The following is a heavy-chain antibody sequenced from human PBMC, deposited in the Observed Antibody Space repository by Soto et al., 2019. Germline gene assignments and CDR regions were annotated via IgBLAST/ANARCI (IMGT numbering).Heavy chain of an antibody. J-gene: IGHJ6*02. D-gene: IGHD2-21*02. V-gene: IGHV4-59*06. CDR2: IHYSGSV. Sequence: SETLSLTCTVSGGSISSYYWSWIRQPPGKGLEWIGYIHYSGSVFYNPSLQSRLSMSVDTSKNLFSLKLSSVTAADTAVYFCAREDDGGDRDYYGLDVWGQGTTVTVSS. CDR1: GGSISSYY. CDR3: AREDDGGDRDYYGLDV.